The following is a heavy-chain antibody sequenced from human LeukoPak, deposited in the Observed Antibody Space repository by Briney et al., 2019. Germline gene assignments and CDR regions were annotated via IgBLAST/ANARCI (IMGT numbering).Heavy chain of an antibody. D-gene: IGHD6-13*01. CDR1: GFTFRSYW. CDR3: ARLGSSSWNWFDP. J-gene: IGHJ5*02. Sequence: GGSLRLSCAASGFTFRSYWMHWVRQVPGKGPVWVSRINTDGSTTNYADSVKGRFTIPRDNAKNTLYLQMNSLRVEDTAVYYCARLGSSSWNWFDPWGQGTLVTVSS. V-gene: IGHV3-74*01. CDR2: INTDGSTT.